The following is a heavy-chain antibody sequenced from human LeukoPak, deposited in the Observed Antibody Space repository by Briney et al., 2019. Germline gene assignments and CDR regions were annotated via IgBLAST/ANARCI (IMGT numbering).Heavy chain of an antibody. D-gene: IGHD3-10*01. CDR2: IYNTGSA. V-gene: IGHV4-4*07. CDR1: GASISSHY. CDR3: ARKGEHYYDSGNLWPAWFDL. J-gene: IGHJ5*02. Sequence: SETLSLTCNVSGASISSHYWNWIRQPAGKELEWIGRIYNTGSANYNPSLKSRVTMSLDTSRNQISLKLTSVTAADTAVYYCARKGEHYYDSGNLWPAWFDLWGQGTLVTVSS.